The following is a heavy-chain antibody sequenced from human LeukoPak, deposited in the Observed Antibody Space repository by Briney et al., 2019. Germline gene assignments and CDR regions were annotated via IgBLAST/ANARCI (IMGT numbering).Heavy chain of an antibody. Sequence: PGGSLRLSCKASGFSFNSYSMNWVRQAPGKGLEWVANINQEGGDKYYVDSVKGRFTISRDNAKNSLYLQMNSLRPDDTAVYYCATQSYGLFAYWGQGTLVTVSS. D-gene: IGHD4-17*01. CDR2: INQEGGDK. V-gene: IGHV3-7*01. CDR3: ATQSYGLFAY. CDR1: GFSFNSYS. J-gene: IGHJ4*02.